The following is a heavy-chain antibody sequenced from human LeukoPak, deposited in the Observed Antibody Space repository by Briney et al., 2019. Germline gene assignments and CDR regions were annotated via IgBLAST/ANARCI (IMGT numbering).Heavy chain of an antibody. J-gene: IGHJ4*02. Sequence: GGSLRLSCAASGFTFRSYGMHWVRQAPGKGLEWVAVISYDGSNKYYADSAKGRFTISRDNSKNTLYLQMNSLRAEDTAVYYCAKDRRYSSSWYALSGDYWGQGTLVTVSS. CDR1: GFTFRSYG. CDR3: AKDRRYSSSWYALSGDY. D-gene: IGHD6-13*01. CDR2: ISYDGSNK. V-gene: IGHV3-30*18.